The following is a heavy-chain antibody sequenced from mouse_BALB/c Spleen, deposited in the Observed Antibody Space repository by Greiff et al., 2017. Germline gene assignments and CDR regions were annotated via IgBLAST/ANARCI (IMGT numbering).Heavy chain of an antibody. J-gene: IGHJ4*01. V-gene: IGHV5-17*02. CDR2: ISSGSCTI. Sequence: DVMLVESGGGLVQPGGSRKLSCAASGFTFSSFGMHWVRQAPEKGLEWVAYISSGSCTIYYADTVKGRFTISRDNPKNTLFLQMTSLRSEDTAMYYCARGGRDYAMDYWGQGTSVTVSS. CDR1: GFTFSSFG. CDR3: ARGGRDYAMDY.